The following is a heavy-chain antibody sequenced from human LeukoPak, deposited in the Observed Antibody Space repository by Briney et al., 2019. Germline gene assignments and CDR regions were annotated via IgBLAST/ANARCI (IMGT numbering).Heavy chain of an antibody. D-gene: IGHD2-2*01. CDR1: GGSFSGSH. Sequence: SETLSLTCAVYGGSFSGSHWSWIRQPPGKGLEWIGEINHSGSTNYNPSLKSRVTISVDTSKNQFSLKLSSVTAADTAVYYCARGRSGRSTSCSNFDYWGQGTLVTVSS. CDR2: INHSGST. V-gene: IGHV4-34*01. J-gene: IGHJ4*02. CDR3: ARGRSGRSTSCSNFDY.